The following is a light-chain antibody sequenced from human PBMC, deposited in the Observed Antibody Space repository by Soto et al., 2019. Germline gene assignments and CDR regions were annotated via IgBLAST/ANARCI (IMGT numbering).Light chain of an antibody. V-gene: IGKV3-15*01. CDR1: QSVSTN. Sequence: EIVMTQSPATLSVSPGERATLSCRASQSVSTNLAWYQQKPGQAPRLLIFGASTRATDVPARFSGSGSGTEFTLTISTLQSEDFASYYCLQHNSWPRTFGQGTRLEV. CDR2: GAS. J-gene: IGKJ1*01. CDR3: LQHNSWPRT.